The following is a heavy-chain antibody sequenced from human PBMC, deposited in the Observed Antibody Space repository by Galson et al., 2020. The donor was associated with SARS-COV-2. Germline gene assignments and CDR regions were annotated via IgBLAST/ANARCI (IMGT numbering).Heavy chain of an antibody. J-gene: IGHJ5*02. CDR2: IWYDGSNK. Sequence: GESLKISCAASGFTFSSYGMHWVRQAPGKGLEWVAVIWYDGSNKYYADSVKGRFTISRDNSKNTLYLQMNSLRAEDTAVYYCARGDLGYCSGGSCYPNWFDPWGQGTLVTVSS. V-gene: IGHV3-33*01. D-gene: IGHD2-15*01. CDR3: ARGDLGYCSGGSCYPNWFDP. CDR1: GFTFSSYG.